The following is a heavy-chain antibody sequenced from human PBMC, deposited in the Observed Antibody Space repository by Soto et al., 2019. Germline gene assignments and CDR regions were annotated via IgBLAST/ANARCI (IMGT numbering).Heavy chain of an antibody. D-gene: IGHD6-13*01. V-gene: IGHV3-30*18. J-gene: IGHJ6*02. CDR2: ISYDGSNK. CDR1: GFTFSSYG. Sequence: QVQLVESGGGVVQPGRSLRLSCAASGFTFSSYGMHWVRQAPGKGLEWVAVISYDGSNKYYADSVKGRFTISRDNSKNTLYLQMNSLRAEDTAVYYCAKDSGSSSFRRGYYYYGMDVWCQGTTVTVSS. CDR3: AKDSGSSSFRRGYYYYGMDV.